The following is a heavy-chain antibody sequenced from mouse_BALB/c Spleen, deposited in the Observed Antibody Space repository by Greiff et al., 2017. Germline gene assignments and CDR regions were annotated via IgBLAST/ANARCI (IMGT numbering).Heavy chain of an antibody. CDR3: ARQRYGSSLDY. CDR1: GFAFSSYD. Sequence: DVKLVESGGGLVKPGGSLKLSCAASGFAFSSYDMSWVRQTPEKRLEWVAYISSGGGSTYYPDTVKGRFTISRDNAKNTLYLQMSSLKSEDTAMYYCARQRYGSSLDYWGQGTTLTVSS. CDR2: ISSGGGST. J-gene: IGHJ2*01. V-gene: IGHV5-12-1*01. D-gene: IGHD1-1*01.